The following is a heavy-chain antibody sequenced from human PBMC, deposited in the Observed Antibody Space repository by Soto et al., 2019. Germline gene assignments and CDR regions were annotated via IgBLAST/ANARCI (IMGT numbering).Heavy chain of an antibody. V-gene: IGHV1-2*02. CDR1: GYTFTGYY. D-gene: IGHD6-13*01. CDR2: INPNSGGT. CDR3: ARVGGYSSSWERIYYYYYGMDV. Sequence: ASVKVSCKASGYTFTGYYMHWVRQAPGQGLEWMGWINPNSGGTNYAQKFQGRVTMARDTSISTAYMELSRLRSDDTAVYYCARVGGYSSSWERIYYYYYGMDVWGQ. J-gene: IGHJ6*02.